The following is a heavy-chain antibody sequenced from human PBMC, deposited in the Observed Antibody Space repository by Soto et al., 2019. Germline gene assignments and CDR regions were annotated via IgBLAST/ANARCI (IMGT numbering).Heavy chain of an antibody. CDR1: GGSLSNYY. CDR2: IYYSGST. Sequence: QVQLQESGPGLVKPSETLSLTCTVSGGSLSNYYWNWIRQPPGKALEWIAYIYYSGSTNYNPSLKSRVTISVDTAKNQFSVKLSSVTAAATAMYYCARSPFGVRQYNWFDPWGQGTLVTVSS. D-gene: IGHD3-10*01. CDR3: ARSPFGVRQYNWFDP. J-gene: IGHJ5*02. V-gene: IGHV4-59*08.